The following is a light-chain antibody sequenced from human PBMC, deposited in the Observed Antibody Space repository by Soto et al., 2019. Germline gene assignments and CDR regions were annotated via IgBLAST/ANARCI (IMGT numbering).Light chain of an antibody. CDR1: QTVTSYY. J-gene: IGKJ1*01. CDR3: QQYGSSPRT. Sequence: EIVLTQSPGTLSLSPGERATLSCRASQTVTSYYLAWYQQKPGQAPRLLIYGASGRATGIPDRFSGSGSGTDFTRTISRVEPEDFAVYYCQQYGSSPRTFGHGTKVDIK. V-gene: IGKV3-20*01. CDR2: GAS.